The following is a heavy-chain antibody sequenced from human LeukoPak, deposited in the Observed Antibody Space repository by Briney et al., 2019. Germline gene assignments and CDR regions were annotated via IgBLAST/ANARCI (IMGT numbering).Heavy chain of an antibody. V-gene: IGHV4-38-2*02. Sequence: SETLSLTCTVSGYSISSGYYWGWIRQPPGKGLEWIGSIYHSGSTYYNPSLKSRVTISVDTSKNQFSLKLSSVTAADTAVYYCVSQQPADFQHWGQGTLVTVSS. CDR1: GYSISSGYY. J-gene: IGHJ1*01. D-gene: IGHD6-13*01. CDR3: VSQQPADFQH. CDR2: IYHSGST.